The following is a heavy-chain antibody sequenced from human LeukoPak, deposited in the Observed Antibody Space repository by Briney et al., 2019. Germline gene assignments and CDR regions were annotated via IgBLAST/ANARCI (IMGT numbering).Heavy chain of an antibody. J-gene: IGHJ6*03. Sequence: GGSLRLSCAASGFTFDDYAMHWVRQPPGKGLEWVSLISWDGGHTYYADSVKGRFTISRDNSKNSLYLQMNSLRTEDTALYYCAKGNAYSDYYMDVWGKGTTVTVSS. CDR2: ISWDGGHT. V-gene: IGHV3-43D*03. CDR1: GFTFDDYA. CDR3: AKGNAYSDYYMDV. D-gene: IGHD1-1*01.